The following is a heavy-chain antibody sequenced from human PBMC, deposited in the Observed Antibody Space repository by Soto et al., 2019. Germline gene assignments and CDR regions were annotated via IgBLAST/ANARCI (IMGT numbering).Heavy chain of an antibody. CDR1: GGSISSYY. Sequence: LSLTCTVSGGSISSYYWSWIRQPPGKGLEWIGYIYYSGSTNYNPSLKSRVTISVDTSKNQFSLKLSSVTAADTAVYYCARSGIAARPHYWGQGTLVTVYS. CDR2: IYYSGST. J-gene: IGHJ4*02. D-gene: IGHD6-6*01. CDR3: ARSGIAARPHY. V-gene: IGHV4-59*01.